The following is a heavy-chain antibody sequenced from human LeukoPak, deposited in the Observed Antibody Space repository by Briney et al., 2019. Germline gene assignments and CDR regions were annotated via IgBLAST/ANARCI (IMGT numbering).Heavy chain of an antibody. J-gene: IGHJ4*02. V-gene: IGHV3-7*01. CDR1: GFKFSYYW. Sequence: GGSLRLSCAASGFKFSYYWMTWVRQAPGKGLEWLANINASGSEKYYVDSVKGRFTISRDNADDLVYLQMNSLRVEDTAVYYCARGWGEKGRCRGGACNNPQFDYWGQGILVTVSS. CDR2: INASGSEK. CDR3: ARGWGEKGRCRGGACNNPQFDY. D-gene: IGHD2-21*02.